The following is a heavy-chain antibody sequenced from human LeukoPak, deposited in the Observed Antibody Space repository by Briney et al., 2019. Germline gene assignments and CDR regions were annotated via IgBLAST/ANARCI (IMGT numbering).Heavy chain of an antibody. Sequence: PGGFLRLSCAASGFTFSSHATSWVRQAPGKGLEWVSGISGSGGSTYYADSVKGRFTVSRDNSKNMLYLQMNSLRAEDTAVYYCAHLGYDILTGYYNWGQGTLVFVSS. J-gene: IGHJ4*02. CDR1: GFTFSSHA. CDR2: ISGSGGST. D-gene: IGHD3-9*01. V-gene: IGHV3-23*01. CDR3: AHLGYDILTGYYN.